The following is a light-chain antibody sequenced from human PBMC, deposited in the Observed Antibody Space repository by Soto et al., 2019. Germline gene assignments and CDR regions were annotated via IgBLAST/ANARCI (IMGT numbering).Light chain of an antibody. CDR1: QSVSSY. CDR2: DAS. V-gene: IGKV3-11*01. J-gene: IGKJ3*01. Sequence: EIVLTQSPATLSLSPGERATLSCRASQSVSSYLAWYQQKPGQAPRLLIYDASNWATGIPARFSGSGSGTDFTLTISSLDPEDFAVYYCQQRSNWPRFTFGPGTKVDIK. CDR3: QQRSNWPRFT.